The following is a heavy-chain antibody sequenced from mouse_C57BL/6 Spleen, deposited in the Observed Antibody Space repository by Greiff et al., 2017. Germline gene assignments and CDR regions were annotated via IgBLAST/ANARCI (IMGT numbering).Heavy chain of an antibody. CDR1: GYTFTSYG. CDR2: IYPRSGTT. D-gene: IGHD1-1*01. V-gene: IGHV1-81*01. J-gene: IGHJ4*01. Sequence: QVQLQQSGAELARPGASVKLSCKASGYTFTSYGISWVKQRTGQGLEWIGEIYPRSGTTYYNEKFKGQATLTADKSYSTAYMELRSLTSEDSAVYFCARWGLYYVSTYYAMDYWGQGTSVTVSS. CDR3: ARWGLYYVSTYYAMDY.